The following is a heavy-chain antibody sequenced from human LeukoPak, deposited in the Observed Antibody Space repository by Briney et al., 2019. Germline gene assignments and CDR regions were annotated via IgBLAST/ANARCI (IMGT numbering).Heavy chain of an antibody. J-gene: IGHJ4*02. CDR3: AKGGLTTPLHY. V-gene: IGHV3-23*01. CDR2: ISGDGART. D-gene: IGHD1-14*01. CDR1: AFPFSTYV. Sequence: GGSLRLSCAASAFPFSTYVMSWVRQAPGGGLEWISGISGDGARTYYTNSVKGRFTIFRDNPKNTLFLQVNSLRVEDTAVYYCAKGGLTTPLHYWGQGTLVTVSS.